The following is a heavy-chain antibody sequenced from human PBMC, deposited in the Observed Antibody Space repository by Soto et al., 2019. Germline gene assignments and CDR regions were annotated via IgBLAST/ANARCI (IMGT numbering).Heavy chain of an antibody. D-gene: IGHD2-15*01. CDR2: IYYSGST. CDR1: GGSIRTFY. J-gene: IGHJ4*02. Sequence: PSETLSLTGTVSGGSIRTFYWGWIRQPPGKGLEWIGYIYYSGSTNYNPSLKSRVTTSVDTSTNQFSLKLTSVTAADTAVHSCASFLGYCSGGIGYSGRLHNWGQRTRGNVSA. CDR3: ASFLGYCSGGIGYSGRLHN. V-gene: IGHV4-59*01.